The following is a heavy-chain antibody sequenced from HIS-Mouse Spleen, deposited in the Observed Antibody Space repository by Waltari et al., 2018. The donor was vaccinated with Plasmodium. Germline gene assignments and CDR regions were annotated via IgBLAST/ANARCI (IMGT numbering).Heavy chain of an antibody. V-gene: IGHV4-34*01. D-gene: IGHD7-27*01. J-gene: IGHJ4*02. CDR3: ARVIPLGIPHFDY. CDR2: INHSGST. CDR1: GGSFSGYY. Sequence: QVQLQQWGAGLLKPSETLSLTCAVYGGSFSGYYWSWIRQPPGKGLEWIGEINHSGSTNYNPSLKSRVTISVDTSKNQFSLKLSSVTAADTAVYYCARVIPLGIPHFDYWGQGKLVTVSS.